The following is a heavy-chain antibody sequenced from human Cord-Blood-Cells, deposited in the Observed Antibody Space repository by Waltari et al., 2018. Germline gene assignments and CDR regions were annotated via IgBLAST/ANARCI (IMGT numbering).Heavy chain of an antibody. V-gene: IGHV3-30*18. J-gene: IGHJ4*02. CDR2: ISYDGSNK. CDR3: AKGREGNSWYWDY. CDR1: GFPFGSSG. D-gene: IGHD6-13*01. Sequence: QVQLVESGGGVVQPGRSLRLSCAASGFPFGSSGTPWVRQVPGKGLEWVAVISYDGSNKYYADSVKGRFTISRDNSKHTLYLQMNSLRAEDTAVYYCAKGREGNSWYWDYWGQGTLVTVSS.